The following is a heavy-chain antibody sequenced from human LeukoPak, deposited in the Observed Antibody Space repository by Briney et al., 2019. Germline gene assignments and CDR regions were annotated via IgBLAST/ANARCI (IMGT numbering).Heavy chain of an antibody. J-gene: IGHJ4*02. CDR2: ISSSVYTI. V-gene: IGHV3-48*03. CDR3: ARDRATYSYGIDY. CDR1: GFTFSSYE. Sequence: PGGSLRLSCAASGFTFSSYEMKWVRQAPGKGLEWVSYISSSVYTIYYADSVKGRFTISRDNAKNSLYLQMNSLRAEDTAVYYCARDRATYSYGIDYWGQGTLVTVSS. D-gene: IGHD5-18*01.